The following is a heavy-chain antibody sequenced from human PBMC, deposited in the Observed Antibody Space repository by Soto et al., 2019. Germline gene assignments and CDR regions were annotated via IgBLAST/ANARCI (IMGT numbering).Heavy chain of an antibody. CDR2: INTHNGNT. CDR3: TREGSAPYYYYGMDA. J-gene: IGHJ6*02. Sequence: GASVKVSCKASGCTFTTYGISWVRQAPGQGLEWLGWINTHNGNTNYAQNLQGRVIMTADTSTSTAYMELRSLRSDDTAIYYCTREGSAPYYYYGMDAWGQGTTVTVSS. D-gene: IGHD3-10*01. CDR1: GCTFTTYG. V-gene: IGHV1-18*01.